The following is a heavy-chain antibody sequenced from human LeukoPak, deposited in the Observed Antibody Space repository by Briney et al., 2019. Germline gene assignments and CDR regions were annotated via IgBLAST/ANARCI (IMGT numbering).Heavy chain of an antibody. V-gene: IGHV3-30-3*01. CDR3: FLPLHDY. CDR2: ISYDGSNK. CDR1: GFTFSSYA. Sequence: GRSLRLSCAASGFTFSSYAMHWVRQAPGKGLEWVAVISYDGSNKYYADFVKGRFTISRDNSQNTLYLQMNSLRAEDTAVYYCFLPLHDYWGQGTLVTVSS. J-gene: IGHJ4*02.